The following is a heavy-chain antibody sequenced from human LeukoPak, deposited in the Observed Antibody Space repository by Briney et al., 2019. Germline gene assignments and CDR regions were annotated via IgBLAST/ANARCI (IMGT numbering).Heavy chain of an antibody. CDR1: GFTFSTYA. CDR2: IKQDGSEK. J-gene: IGHJ6*03. CDR3: ARQVSYSSGWYGGYYYYYMDV. D-gene: IGHD6-19*01. V-gene: IGHV3-7*01. Sequence: PGGSLRLSCAASGFTFSTYAMSWVRQAPGKGLEWVANIKQDGSEKYYVDSVKGRFTISRDNAKNSLYLQMNSLRAEDTAVYYCARQVSYSSGWYGGYYYYYMDVWGKGTTVTVSS.